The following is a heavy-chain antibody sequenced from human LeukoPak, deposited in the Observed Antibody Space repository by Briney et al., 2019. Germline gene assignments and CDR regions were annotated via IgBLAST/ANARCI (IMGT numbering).Heavy chain of an antibody. CDR1: GFTFSSYA. CDR2: ISGSGGST. V-gene: IGHV3-23*01. J-gene: IGHJ4*02. Sequence: PGGSLRLSCAASGFTFSSYAMSWVRQAPGKGLEWVSAISGSGGSTYYADSVKGRFTISRDNSKNTLYLQMNSLRAEDTAVYYCAKLLGYCSSTSCWGYFDYWGQGTLVTVSS. CDR3: AKLLGYCSSTSCWGYFDY. D-gene: IGHD2-2*01.